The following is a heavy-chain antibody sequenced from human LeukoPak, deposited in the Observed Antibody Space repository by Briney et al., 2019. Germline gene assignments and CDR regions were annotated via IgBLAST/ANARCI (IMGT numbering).Heavy chain of an antibody. J-gene: IGHJ4*02. V-gene: IGHV4-34*01. CDR1: GGSFSGYY. CDR2: INHSGST. CDR3: ARDRSSDYFDY. Sequence: SETLSLTCAVYGGSFSGYYWSWIRQPPGKGLEWIGEINHSGSTNYNPSLKSRVTISVDTSKNQFSLKLSSVTAADTAVYYCARDRSSDYFDYWGRGTLVTVSS.